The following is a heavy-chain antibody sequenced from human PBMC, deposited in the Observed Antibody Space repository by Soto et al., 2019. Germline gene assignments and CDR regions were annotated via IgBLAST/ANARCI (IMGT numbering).Heavy chain of an antibody. CDR3: ARVLRGWLDL. CDR2: ISHSGIT. J-gene: IGHJ5*02. CDR1: GGSITSANW. Sequence: SETLSLTCAVSGGSITSANWWTWVRQPPGGGLEWIGEISHSGITNYKASLKSRVTMSVDKTKNDVSLKLTSVTAADTAVYYWARVLRGWLDLWGQGTPVTVFS. V-gene: IGHV4-4*02.